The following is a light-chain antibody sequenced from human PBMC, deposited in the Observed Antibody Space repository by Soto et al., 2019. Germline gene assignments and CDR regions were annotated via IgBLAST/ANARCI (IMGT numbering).Light chain of an antibody. J-gene: IGLJ1*01. CDR2: GVK. CDR3: SSYTTSYFYV. CDR1: GRDIGAYDY. V-gene: IGLV2-14*01. Sequence: QSALTQPASVSGSPGPSITISCTGSGRDIGAYDYVSWYQQHPGKAPKLLIYGVKNRPSGVSYRFSASKSAFTASLTISGLQAEDEAHYYCSSYTTSYFYVFGPGTKVTVL.